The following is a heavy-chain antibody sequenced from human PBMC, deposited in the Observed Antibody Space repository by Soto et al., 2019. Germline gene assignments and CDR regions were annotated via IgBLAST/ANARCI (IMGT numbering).Heavy chain of an antibody. CDR1: GYSFTSYA. CDR2: INAANGNT. J-gene: IGHJ4*02. Sequence: QVQLVQSGAEVKKPGASVKVSCKASGYSFTSYAIHWVRQAPGQGLECMGWINAANGNTRYSQKFQGRVTMTRDTSATTAYRDLSSLTSDDTALYYCAGSGGLDDWGQGTLITVSS. CDR3: AGSGGLDD. D-gene: IGHD3-10*01. V-gene: IGHV1-3*01.